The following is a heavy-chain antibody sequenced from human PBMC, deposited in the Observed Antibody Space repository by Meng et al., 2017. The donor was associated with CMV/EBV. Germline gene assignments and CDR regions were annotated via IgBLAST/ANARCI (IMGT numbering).Heavy chain of an antibody. CDR2: IYYSGST. CDR3: ARDLSSSWYGIDY. Sequence: SETLSLTCTVSGGSISSYYWSRIRQPPGKGLEWIGYIYYSGSTNYNPSLKSRVTISVDTSKNQFSLKLSSVTAAGTAVYYCARDLSSSWYGIDYWGQGTLVTVSS. D-gene: IGHD6-13*01. V-gene: IGHV4-59*01. CDR1: GGSISSYY. J-gene: IGHJ4*02.